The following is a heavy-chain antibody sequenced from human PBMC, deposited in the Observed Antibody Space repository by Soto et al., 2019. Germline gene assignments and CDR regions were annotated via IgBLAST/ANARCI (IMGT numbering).Heavy chain of an antibody. CDR3: ARDPGSYYAIFHFDY. D-gene: IGHD1-26*01. CDR2: ISSSSSTI. CDR1: GFTFSSYS. V-gene: IGHV3-48*01. J-gene: IGHJ4*02. Sequence: GGSLRLSCAASGFTFSSYSMNWVRQAPGKGLEWVSYISSSSSTIYYADSVKGRFTISRDNSKNTLYLQMNSLRAEDTAVYYCARDPGSYYAIFHFDYWGQGTLVTVSS.